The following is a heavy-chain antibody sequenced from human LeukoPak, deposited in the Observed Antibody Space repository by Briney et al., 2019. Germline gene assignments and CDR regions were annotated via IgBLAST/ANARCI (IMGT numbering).Heavy chain of an antibody. CDR3: ARDQRASSGEWLSFDY. V-gene: IGHV1-2*02. D-gene: IGHD3-3*01. Sequence: GASVKVSCKAYGYTFMSHGISWVRQAPGQGLEWMGWINPNSGGTNYAQKFQDRVTMTRDTSISTAYMELSRLRSDDTAVYYCARDQRASSGEWLSFDYWGQGTLVTVSS. CDR2: INPNSGGT. CDR1: GYTFMSHG. J-gene: IGHJ4*02.